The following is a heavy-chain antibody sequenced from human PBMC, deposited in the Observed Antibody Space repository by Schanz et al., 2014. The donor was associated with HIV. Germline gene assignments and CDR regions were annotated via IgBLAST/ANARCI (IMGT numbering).Heavy chain of an antibody. CDR3: AKPEYDSRGNSQSHFDY. D-gene: IGHD3-22*01. Sequence: EVQLLESGGGLVQPGGSLRLSCAVSGFTITSYGMSWVRQAPGKGLEWVSTLSGSGDRTYYADSVNGRFTISRDNSKNTLYLQMTTLRTEDTAVYYCAKPEYDSRGNSQSHFDYWGQGTLVTVSS. J-gene: IGHJ4*02. CDR1: GFTITSYG. V-gene: IGHV3-23*01. CDR2: LSGSGDRT.